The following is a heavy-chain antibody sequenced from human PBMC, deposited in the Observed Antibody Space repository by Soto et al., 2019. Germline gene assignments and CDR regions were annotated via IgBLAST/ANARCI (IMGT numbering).Heavy chain of an antibody. D-gene: IGHD3-22*01. V-gene: IGHV1-18*01. CDR2: ISAYNGIT. J-gene: IGHJ4*02. CDR1: GYTFTSYG. Sequence: QVQLVQSGAEVKKPGASVKVSCKASGYTFTSYGISWVRQAPGQGLEWMGWISAYNGITNYAQKLQGRVTMTTDTSTSTAYMELRSLRSDDTAVYYCARELDYYDSSGYYASFDYWGQGTLVTVSS. CDR3: ARELDYYDSSGYYASFDY.